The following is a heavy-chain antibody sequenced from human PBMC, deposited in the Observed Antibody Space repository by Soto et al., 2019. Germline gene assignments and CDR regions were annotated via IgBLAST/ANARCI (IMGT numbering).Heavy chain of an antibody. J-gene: IGHJ3*02. D-gene: IGHD1-26*01. CDR3: AHRGEVGATRGAFDI. CDR2: IYWDDDK. Sequence: QITLKESGPTLVKPTQTLTLTCTFSGFSLSTSGVGVGWIRQPPGKALEWLALIYWDDDKRYSPSLKSRLTITKDPTKNHVVHTMTNMDPVDTATYYCAHRGEVGATRGAFDIWGQGTMVTVSS. V-gene: IGHV2-5*02. CDR1: GFSLSTSGVG.